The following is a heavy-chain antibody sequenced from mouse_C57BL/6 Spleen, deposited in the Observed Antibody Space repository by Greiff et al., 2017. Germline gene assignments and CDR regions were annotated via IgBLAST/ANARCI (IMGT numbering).Heavy chain of an antibody. Sequence: VQLQQSGAELAKPGASVKLSCKASGYTFTSYWMHWVKQRPGQGLEWIGYINPSSGYTKYNQKFKDKATLTADKSSSTAYMQLSSLTYEDSADYFCAPPVSSEAMDYWGQGTSVTVSS. CDR1: GYTFTSYW. J-gene: IGHJ4*01. CDR2: INPSSGYT. CDR3: APPVSSEAMDY. D-gene: IGHD3-1*01. V-gene: IGHV1-7*01.